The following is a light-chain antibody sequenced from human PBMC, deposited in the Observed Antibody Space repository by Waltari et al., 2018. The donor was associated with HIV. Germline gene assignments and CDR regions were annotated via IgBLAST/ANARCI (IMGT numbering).Light chain of an antibody. J-gene: IGLJ3*02. CDR2: ANS. Sequence: QSVLTQSPSVSGAPGQRVAISCTGTSSNIGAGYDVHWYQQLPGTVPKLLIYANSSRPSGVPDRFSGINSGTSASLAITGLQTEDEADYYCQSYDSGLSGWVFGGGTKLTVL. CDR1: SSNIGAGYD. CDR3: QSYDSGLSGWV. V-gene: IGLV1-40*01.